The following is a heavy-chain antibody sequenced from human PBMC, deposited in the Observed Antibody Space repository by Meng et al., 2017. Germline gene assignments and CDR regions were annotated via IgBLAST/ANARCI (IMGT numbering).Heavy chain of an antibody. CDR1: GGTFSSYA. D-gene: IGHD1-7*01. J-gene: IGHJ4*02. V-gene: IGHV1-69*01. Sequence: QGQLVQCGDGVHKAGASVKVSCKASGGTFSSYAISWVRQAPGQGLEWMGGIIPIFGTANYAQKFQGRVTITADESTSTAYMELSSLRSEDTAVYYCARIWNSLKDYDYWGQGTLVTVSS. CDR3: ARIWNSLKDYDY. CDR2: IIPIFGTA.